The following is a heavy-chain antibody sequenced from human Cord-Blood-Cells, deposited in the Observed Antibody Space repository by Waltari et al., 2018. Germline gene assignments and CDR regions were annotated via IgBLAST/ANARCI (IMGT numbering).Heavy chain of an antibody. CDR1: GGSISSSNW. V-gene: IGHV4-4*02. CDR2: IYHSGST. CDR3: ARDWRYSGYDWNDAFDI. D-gene: IGHD5-12*01. J-gene: IGHJ3*02. Sequence: QVQLQESGPGLVKPSGTLSLTCAVSGGSISSSNWWRWVRQPPGKGLEWIGEIYHSGSTNYNPSLKSRVTISVDKSKNQFSLKLSSVTAADTAVYYCARDWRYSGYDWNDAFDIWGQGTMVTVSS.